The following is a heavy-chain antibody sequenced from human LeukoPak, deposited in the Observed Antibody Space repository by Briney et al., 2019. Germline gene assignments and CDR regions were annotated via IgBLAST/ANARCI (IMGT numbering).Heavy chain of an antibody. Sequence: SETLSLTCTVSSGSISSNYWTWIRQPPGKGLEWIGYIYSSGSTNYNPSLQSRVSISVDTSKKQFSLRLTSVTAADTAVYYCARSPGGGFDIWGQGTMVTVSS. CDR1: SGSISSNY. CDR3: ARSPGGGFDI. V-gene: IGHV4-59*01. J-gene: IGHJ3*02. D-gene: IGHD2-15*01. CDR2: IYSSGST.